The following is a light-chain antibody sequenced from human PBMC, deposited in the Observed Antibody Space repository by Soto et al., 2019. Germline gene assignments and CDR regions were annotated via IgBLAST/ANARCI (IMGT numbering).Light chain of an antibody. CDR3: QRYGSSPPHT. CDR1: QSVYNNY. Sequence: EIVLTQSPATLSLSPGEGATLSCRASQSVYNNYLAWYQQSPGQAPRLLISGASSRATGIPDRFSGSGSGTDFTLTISRLESEDFAVYYCQRYGSSPPHTFGQGTRLEIK. J-gene: IGKJ5*01. CDR2: GAS. V-gene: IGKV3-20*01.